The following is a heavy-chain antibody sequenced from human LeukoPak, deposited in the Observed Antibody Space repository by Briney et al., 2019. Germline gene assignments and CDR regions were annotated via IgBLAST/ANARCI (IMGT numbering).Heavy chain of an antibody. CDR2: ISAYNGNT. CDR1: GYTFTSYG. J-gene: IGHJ6*03. D-gene: IGHD5-12*01. Sequence: ASVKVSCKASGYTFTSYGISWVRQAPGQGLEWMGWISAYNGNTNYAQKLQGRVTMTTDTSTSTAYMELRSLRSDDTAVYYCARSRVATIFNYYYYMDVWGKGTTVTVSS. CDR3: ARSRVATIFNYYYYMDV. V-gene: IGHV1-18*01.